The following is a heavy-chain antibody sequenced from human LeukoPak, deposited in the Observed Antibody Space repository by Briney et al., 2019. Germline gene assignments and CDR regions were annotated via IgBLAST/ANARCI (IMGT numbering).Heavy chain of an antibody. CDR1: GFTFSSYW. J-gene: IGHJ4*02. CDR3: ARALWFGGFCDS. CDR2: INQDGSEN. D-gene: IGHD3-10*01. Sequence: PGGSLRLSCAASGFTFSSYWMNWARQAPGKGLEWVANINQDGSENYFVDSVKGRFTISRDNSKNSLYLQMNNLRAEDTAIYYCARALWFGGFCDSWGQGTLVTVSS. V-gene: IGHV3-7*03.